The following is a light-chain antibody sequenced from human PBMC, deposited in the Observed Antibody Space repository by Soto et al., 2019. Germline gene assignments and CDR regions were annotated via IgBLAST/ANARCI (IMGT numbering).Light chain of an antibody. Sequence: EVVLTQSPATLSLSPGERATLSCRASQNVRTFLDWYQKKPGQAPRLLIYGASNRATGIPARFSGSGSGTDFTITISSLEPEDFAVYYCQQHSHWPPWTFGQGTRVEIQ. V-gene: IGKV3-11*01. CDR1: QNVRTF. CDR3: QQHSHWPPWT. J-gene: IGKJ1*01. CDR2: GAS.